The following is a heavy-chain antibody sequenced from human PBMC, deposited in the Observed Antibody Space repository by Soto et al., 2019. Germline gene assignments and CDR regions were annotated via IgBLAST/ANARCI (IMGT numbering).Heavy chain of an antibody. CDR1: GGSISSYY. CDR2: IYYSGST. D-gene: IGHD3-22*01. Sequence: SETLSLTCTVSGGSISSYYWSWIRQPPGKGLEWIGYIYYSGSTNYNPSLKSRVTISVDTSKNQFSLKLSSVTAADTAVYYCARGPNLVIKNNWFDPWGQGTLVTVSS. CDR3: ARGPNLVIKNNWFDP. V-gene: IGHV4-59*01. J-gene: IGHJ5*02.